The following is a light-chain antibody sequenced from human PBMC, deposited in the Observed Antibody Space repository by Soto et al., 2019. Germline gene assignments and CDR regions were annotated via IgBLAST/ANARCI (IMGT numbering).Light chain of an antibody. J-gene: IGLJ2*01. V-gene: IGLV1-44*01. Sequence: QAVVTQPPSASGTPGQTVPLSCSGSSSNIGLNDVHWYRQLSGTAPKILIYDTNQQATGVPDRFSGSRSGTSASLAIHGLQSEDEADYHCAAWDDSLNGPVFGGGTKLTVL. CDR2: DTN. CDR1: SSNIGLND. CDR3: AAWDDSLNGPV.